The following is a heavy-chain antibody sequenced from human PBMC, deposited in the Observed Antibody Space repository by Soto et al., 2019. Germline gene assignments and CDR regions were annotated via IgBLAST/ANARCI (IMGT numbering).Heavy chain of an antibody. CDR2: ISGSGGST. J-gene: IGHJ6*02. V-gene: IGHV3-23*01. CDR3: AKDLLQYYDILTGPGHYYYGMDV. D-gene: IGHD3-9*01. Sequence: GGSLRLSCAASGFTFSSYAMSWVRQAPGKGLEWVSAISGSGGSTYYADSVKGRFTISRDNSKNTLYLQMNSLRAEDTAVYYCAKDLLQYYDILTGPGHYYYGMDVWGQGTTVTVSS. CDR1: GFTFSSYA.